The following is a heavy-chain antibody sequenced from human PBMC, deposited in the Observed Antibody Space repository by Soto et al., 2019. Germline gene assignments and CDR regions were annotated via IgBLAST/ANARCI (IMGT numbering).Heavy chain of an antibody. J-gene: IGHJ6*03. CDR2: IFSSGTT. V-gene: IGHV4-30-4*02. CDR1: GDSIGSGNKF. CDR3: VGGPAPFDFYYATDG. Sequence: LTWTVSGDSIGSGNKFSSWIRQAPGKGLERIGYIFSSGTTYYNPSLKSRLTMSLDTWGKHCSLKLNSVTEADTALYFCVGGPAPFDFYYATDGWGKGITVSAS. D-gene: IGHD1-26*01.